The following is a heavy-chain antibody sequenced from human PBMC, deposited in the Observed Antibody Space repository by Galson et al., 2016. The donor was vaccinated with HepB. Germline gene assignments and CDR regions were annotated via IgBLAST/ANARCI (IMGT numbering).Heavy chain of an antibody. D-gene: IGHD5-24*01. CDR2: IIHLFGTT. Sequence: SVKVSCKASGGTFINYAISWVRQTPGQGLEWMGGIIHLFGTTTYIQKFQGRLTITADKTTSTAYMALSSRRSEDTAVYYCATLNEGYNFSSFNDWGQGTMVTVAS. V-gene: IGHV1-69*06. J-gene: IGHJ4*02. CDR1: GGTFINYA. CDR3: ATLNEGYNFSSFND.